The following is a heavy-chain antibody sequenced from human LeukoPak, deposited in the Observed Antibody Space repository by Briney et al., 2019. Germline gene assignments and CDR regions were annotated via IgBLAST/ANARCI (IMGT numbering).Heavy chain of an antibody. CDR3: ARGAKDYYDSSGYPFL. J-gene: IGHJ2*01. Sequence: ASVKLSSKASGGPFSSYTIIRVRQAPGQGLEWVGGIIPILGIANYAQKFRGRVTITADKSTSTAYMELSSVLSEDTAVDYFARGAKDYYDSSGYPFLGGRGTLVTVSS. CDR1: GGPFSSYT. D-gene: IGHD3-22*01. V-gene: IGHV1-69*02. CDR2: IIPILGIA.